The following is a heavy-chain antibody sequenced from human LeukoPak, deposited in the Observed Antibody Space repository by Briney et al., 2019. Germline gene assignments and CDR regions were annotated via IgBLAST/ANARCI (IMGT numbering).Heavy chain of an antibody. V-gene: IGHV3-7*01. J-gene: IGHJ3*02. D-gene: IGHD3-9*01. CDR1: GFTFSSYW. Sequence: PGGSLRLSCAASGFTFSSYWMSWVRQAPGKGLEWVANIKQDGSEKYYVDSVKGRFTISRDNAKNSLYLQMNSLRAEDTAVYYCARDTNYDILPYAFDIWGQGTMVTVSS. CDR3: ARDTNYDILPYAFDI. CDR2: IKQDGSEK.